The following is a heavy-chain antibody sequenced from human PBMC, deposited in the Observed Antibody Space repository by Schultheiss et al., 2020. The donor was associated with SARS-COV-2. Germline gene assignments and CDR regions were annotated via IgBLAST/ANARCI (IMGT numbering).Heavy chain of an antibody. J-gene: IGHJ4*02. CDR1: GGSISSGGYY. CDR2: IYYSGST. V-gene: IGHV4-31*03. Sequence: SETLSLTCTVSGGSISSGGYYWSWIRQHPGKGLEWIGYIYYSGSTYYNPSLKSRVTISVDTSKNQFSLKLSSVTAADTAVYYCARDLGAKVWFGESYYFDYWGQGTLVTVSS. D-gene: IGHD3-10*01. CDR3: ARDLGAKVWFGESYYFDY.